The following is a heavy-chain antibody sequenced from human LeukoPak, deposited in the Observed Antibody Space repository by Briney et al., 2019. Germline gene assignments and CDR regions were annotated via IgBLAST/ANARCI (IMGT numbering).Heavy chain of an antibody. CDR1: GFTFSSYG. D-gene: IGHD6-19*01. CDR3: AKGLEQWLAIDYGMDV. Sequence: PGRSLRLSCAASGFTFSSYGMNWVRQAPGKGLEWVALILYDGRNEYYADSVKGRFTVSRDNSKNTLYLQMNSLRAEDTAVYYCAKGLEQWLAIDYGMDVWGQGTTVTVSS. J-gene: IGHJ6*02. CDR2: ILYDGRNE. V-gene: IGHV3-30*18.